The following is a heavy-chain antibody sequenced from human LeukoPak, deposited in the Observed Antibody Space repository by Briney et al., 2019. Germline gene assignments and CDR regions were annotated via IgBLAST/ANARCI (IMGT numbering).Heavy chain of an antibody. CDR1: GFTFSRYW. J-gene: IGHJ4*02. V-gene: IGHV3-74*03. CDR3: AKDGRSYCGGDCYEDY. CDR2: INSDGSAT. Sequence: QPGGSLRLSCAASGFTFSRYWMHWVRQAPGKGLVGVAGINSDGSATTYADSVKGRFTFSRDNAKNTLYLQMNSLRAEDTAVYHCAKDGRSYCGGDCYEDYWGQGTLVTVSS. D-gene: IGHD2-21*02.